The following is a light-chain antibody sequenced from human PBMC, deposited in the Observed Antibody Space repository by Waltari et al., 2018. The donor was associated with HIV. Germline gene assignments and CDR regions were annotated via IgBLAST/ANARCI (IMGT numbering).Light chain of an antibody. CDR1: ALPKQY. Sequence: SYELTQPHSLSVSPGQTASITCSGDALPKQYTYWYQQKPGQVPVLMMKKDSERPSGTPARFIGSSLVTTATLTISSVQTEDEADYYCQSADSSGTSVFFGGGTRLTVL. J-gene: IGLJ2*01. V-gene: IGLV3-25*03. CDR2: KDS. CDR3: QSADSSGTSVF.